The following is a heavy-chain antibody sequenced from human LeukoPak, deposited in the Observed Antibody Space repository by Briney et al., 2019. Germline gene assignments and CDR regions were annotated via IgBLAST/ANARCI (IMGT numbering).Heavy chain of an antibody. CDR1: GGSISSHY. CDR3: ARRDGYNSLDY. J-gene: IGHJ4*02. V-gene: IGHV4-59*11. Sequence: SETLSLTCTVSGGSISSHYWSWIRQPPGKGLEWIGYIYYSGSTNYNPSLKSRVTISVGTSKNQFSLKLSSVTAADTAVYYCARRDGYNSLDYWGQGTLVTVSS. D-gene: IGHD5-24*01. CDR2: IYYSGST.